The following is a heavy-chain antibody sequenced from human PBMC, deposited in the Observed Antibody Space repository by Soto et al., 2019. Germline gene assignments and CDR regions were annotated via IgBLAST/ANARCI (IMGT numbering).Heavy chain of an antibody. CDR1: GYTFTSYG. Sequence: QVQLVQSGAGVKKPGASVKVSCTASGYTFTSYGISWVRQAPGQGLEWMGWISAYNGNTNYAQKLQGRVTMTTDTSTRTAYMELRSLRSDDTAVYYCARDTSYYDSSGYSYFDYWGQGTLVTVSS. CDR2: ISAYNGNT. D-gene: IGHD3-22*01. CDR3: ARDTSYYDSSGYSYFDY. J-gene: IGHJ4*02. V-gene: IGHV1-18*01.